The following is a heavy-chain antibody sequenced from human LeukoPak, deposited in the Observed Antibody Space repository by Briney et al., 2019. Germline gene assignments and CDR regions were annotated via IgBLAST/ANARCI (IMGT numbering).Heavy chain of an antibody. CDR1: GFTFSSYS. Sequence: GGSLRLSCAASGFTFSSYSMNWVRQAPGKGLEWVSSISSSSSYIYYADSVKGRFTISRDNPKNSLYLQMNSLRAEDTAVYYCARDIAPYYYDSSGLYWGQGTLVTVSS. CDR3: ARDIAPYYYDSSGLY. V-gene: IGHV3-21*01. CDR2: ISSSSSYI. J-gene: IGHJ4*02. D-gene: IGHD3-22*01.